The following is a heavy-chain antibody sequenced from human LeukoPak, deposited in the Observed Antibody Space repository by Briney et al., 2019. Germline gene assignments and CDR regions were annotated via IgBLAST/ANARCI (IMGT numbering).Heavy chain of an antibody. J-gene: IGHJ6*02. CDR2: ISSSSSYI. CDR3: ARDLEGQWSIPYYYYGMDV. CDR1: GFTYSSYS. D-gene: IGHD6-19*01. Sequence: GGSLRLSCAASGFTYSSYSMNWVRQAPGKGLEWVSSISSSSSYIYYADSVKGRFTISRDNAKNSQYLQMNSLRAEWTGLCFCARDLEGQWSIPYYYYGMDVWGQGTTVTVSS. V-gene: IGHV3-21*01.